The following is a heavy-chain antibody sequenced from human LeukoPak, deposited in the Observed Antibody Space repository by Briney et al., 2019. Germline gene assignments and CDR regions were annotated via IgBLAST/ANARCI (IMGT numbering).Heavy chain of an antibody. V-gene: IGHV3-74*01. Sequence: GGSLRLSCAASGFTLSSYTIHWVPKAPGKGLRWVSRINSDARTTYYADSVKRRFTISRDNSKNTLYLQMNSLRAEDTAVYYCASIHYYDSSGYYSDAFDIWGQGTMVTVSS. J-gene: IGHJ3*02. CDR3: ASIHYYDSSGYYSDAFDI. CDR2: INSDARTT. D-gene: IGHD3-22*01. CDR1: GFTLSSYT.